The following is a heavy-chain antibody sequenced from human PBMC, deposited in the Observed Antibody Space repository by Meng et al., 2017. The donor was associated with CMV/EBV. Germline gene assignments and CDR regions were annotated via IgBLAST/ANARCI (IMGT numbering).Heavy chain of an antibody. J-gene: IGHJ6*02. CDR3: ARSGYCSSTSCYTAYGMDV. D-gene: IGHD2-2*02. Sequence: GGSLRLSCKGSGYSFTSYWIGWVRQMPGKGLEWMGIIYPGDSDTRYSASFQGQVTISADKSISTAYLQWSSLKASDTAMYYCARSGYCSSTSCYTAYGMDVWGQGTTVTVSS. CDR1: GYSFTSYW. CDR2: IYPGDSDT. V-gene: IGHV5-51*01.